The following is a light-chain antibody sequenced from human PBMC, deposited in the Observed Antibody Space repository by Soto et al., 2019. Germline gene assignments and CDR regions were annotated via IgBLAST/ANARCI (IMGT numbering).Light chain of an antibody. CDR1: QSVSSN. CDR2: GAS. V-gene: IGKV3-15*01. Sequence: EIVMTQSPATLSVSPGERASRSCRASQSVSSNLAWYQQKPGQAPRLHIYGASTRATGIPDRFSGSGSGTEFTLTISSLQSGDFAVYYCQQYNRWPFSFGPRSKVDIK. J-gene: IGKJ3*01. CDR3: QQYNRWPFS.